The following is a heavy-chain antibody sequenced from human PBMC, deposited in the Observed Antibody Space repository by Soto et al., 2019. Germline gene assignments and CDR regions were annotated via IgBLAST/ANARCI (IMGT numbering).Heavy chain of an antibody. CDR2: IRSKANSYAT. J-gene: IGHJ6*02. V-gene: IGHV3-73*01. D-gene: IGHD2-2*01. CDR1: GFTFSGSA. Sequence: GGSLRLSCAASGFTFSGSAMHWVRQASGKGLEWVGRIRSKANSYATAYAASVKGRFTISRDDSKNTAYLQMNSLRTEDTAVYYCTTPLGYCSSTSCSAVWVSYYGMDVWGQGTTVTVSS. CDR3: TTPLGYCSSTSCSAVWVSYYGMDV.